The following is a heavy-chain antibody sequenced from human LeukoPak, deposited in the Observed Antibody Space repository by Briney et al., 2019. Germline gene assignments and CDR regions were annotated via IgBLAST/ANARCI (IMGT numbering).Heavy chain of an antibody. V-gene: IGHV3-21*01. CDR1: GFTFSSYS. Sequence: GGSLRLSCAASGFTFSSYSMNWVRQAPGKGLEWVSSISSSSSYIYHADSVKGRFTISRDNAKNSLYLQMNSLRAEDTAVYYCARADYDFWSGPDYWGQGTLVTVSS. D-gene: IGHD3-3*01. CDR3: ARADYDFWSGPDY. J-gene: IGHJ4*02. CDR2: ISSSSSYI.